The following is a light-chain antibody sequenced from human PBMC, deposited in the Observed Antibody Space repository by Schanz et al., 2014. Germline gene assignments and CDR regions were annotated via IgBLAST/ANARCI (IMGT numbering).Light chain of an antibody. CDR1: STDVGGYNF. J-gene: IGLJ3*02. CDR2: EVS. V-gene: IGLV2-11*01. Sequence: QSALTQPRSVSGSPGQSVTISCTGTSTDVGGYNFVSWYQQHPGKAPKLMIYEVSKRPSGVPDRFSASKSDTSASLAISGLQSEDEADYYCSSYTSSGTVVFGGGTKLTVL. CDR3: SSYTSSGTVV.